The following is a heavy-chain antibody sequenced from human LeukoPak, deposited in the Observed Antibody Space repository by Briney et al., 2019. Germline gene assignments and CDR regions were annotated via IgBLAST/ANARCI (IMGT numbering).Heavy chain of an antibody. CDR2: KRYDGSNE. CDR3: AKDLYGSGSYQIRLFDY. D-gene: IGHD3-10*01. J-gene: IGHJ4*02. Sequence: GGSLRLSCAASGFTFSSYGMHWVRKAPDKGVECVAFKRYDGSNEFYADSVKGRFTICRDNSENTLYLQMNSLRAEDTAVYYSAKDLYGSGSYQIRLFDYWGQGTLVTVSS. V-gene: IGHV3-30*02. CDR1: GFTFSSYG.